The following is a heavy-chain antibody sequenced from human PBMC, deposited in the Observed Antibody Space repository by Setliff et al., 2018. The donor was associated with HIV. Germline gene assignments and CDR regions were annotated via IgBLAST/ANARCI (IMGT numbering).Heavy chain of an antibody. CDR3: TTGRSS. J-gene: IGHJ4*02. CDR2: IIPILGVA. V-gene: IGHV1-69*02. Sequence: SVKVSCKASRSTFNSHTINWVRQAPGQGLDWMGRIIPILGVANYAQRFQGKVTITADKSTSTAYMELTSLRFDDTAVYYCTTGRSSWGQGTLVTVSS. D-gene: IGHD6-13*01. CDR1: RSTFNSHT.